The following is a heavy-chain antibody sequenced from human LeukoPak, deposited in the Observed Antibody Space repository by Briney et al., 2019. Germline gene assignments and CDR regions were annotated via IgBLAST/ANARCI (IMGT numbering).Heavy chain of an antibody. CDR2: INPNGGGT. J-gene: IGHJ6*03. CDR1: GYTFTGYY. D-gene: IGHD3-10*01. V-gene: IGHV1-2*02. Sequence: ASVKVSCKASGYTFTGYYMHWVRQAPGQGLEWMGWINPNGGGTNYAQKFQGRITMTRDTSISTAYMELSRLRSDDTAVYYCARDQDGSGSYYTVYYYMDVWGKGTTVTVSS. CDR3: ARDQDGSGSYYTVYYYMDV.